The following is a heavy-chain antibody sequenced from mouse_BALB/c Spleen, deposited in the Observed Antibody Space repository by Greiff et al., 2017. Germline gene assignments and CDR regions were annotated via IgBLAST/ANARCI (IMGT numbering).Heavy chain of an antibody. V-gene: IGHV2-9*02. CDR1: GFSLTSYG. CDR2: IWAGGST. J-gene: IGHJ3*01. D-gene: IGHD2-1*01. Sequence: QVQLQQSGPGLVQPSQSLSITCTVSGFSLTSYGVHWVRQPPGKGLEWLGVIWAGGSTNYNSALMSRLSISKDNSKSQVFLKMNSLQTDDTAMYYCATYGNLAYWGQGTLVTVSA. CDR3: ATYGNLAY.